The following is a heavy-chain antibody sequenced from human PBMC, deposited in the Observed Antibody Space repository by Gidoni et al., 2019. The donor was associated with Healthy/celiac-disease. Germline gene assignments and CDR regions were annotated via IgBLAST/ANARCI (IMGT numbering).Heavy chain of an antibody. CDR1: GFPFSSYG. Sequence: QVQLVESGGGVVQPGRSLRLSCAASGFPFSSYGMHWVRQAPGKGLEWVAVIWYDGSNKYYADSVKGRFTISRDNSKNTLYLQMNSLRAEDTAVYYCARDGDYGDPTSYFDYWGQGTLVTVSS. CDR2: IWYDGSNK. CDR3: ARDGDYGDPTSYFDY. J-gene: IGHJ4*02. D-gene: IGHD4-17*01. V-gene: IGHV3-33*08.